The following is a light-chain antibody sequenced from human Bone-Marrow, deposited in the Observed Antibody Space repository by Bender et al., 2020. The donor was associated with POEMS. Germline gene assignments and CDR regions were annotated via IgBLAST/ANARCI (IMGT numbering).Light chain of an antibody. CDR1: SSNIGAHA. CDR2: SSH. CDR3: AAWDDDLNGGVV. Sequence: QSVLTQPPSASGTPGQRVTISCSGGSSNIGAHAVNWYQHLPGTAPKLRLYSSHRRPPEVPCRFSGARSGTSASLAISGLQSEDEAEYYCAAWDDDLNGGVVFGGGTKLTVL. J-gene: IGLJ2*01. V-gene: IGLV1-44*01.